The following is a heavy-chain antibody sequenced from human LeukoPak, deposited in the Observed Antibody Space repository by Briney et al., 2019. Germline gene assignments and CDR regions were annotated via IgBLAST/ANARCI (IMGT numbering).Heavy chain of an antibody. CDR3: ASSYSSSWYRRVFDP. CDR2: IYYTGNT. J-gene: IGHJ5*02. D-gene: IGHD6-13*01. CDR1: GDSITGYY. Sequence: SETLSLTCSVSGDSITGYYWGWIRQPPGKGLEWIGNIYYTGNTYYNSSLKSRVTISVDTSKNQFSLTLSSVTAADTAVYYCASSYSSSWYRRVFDPWGQGTLVTVSS. V-gene: IGHV4-39*07.